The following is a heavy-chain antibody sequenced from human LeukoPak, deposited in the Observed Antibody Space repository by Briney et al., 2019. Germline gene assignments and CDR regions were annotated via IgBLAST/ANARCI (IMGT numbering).Heavy chain of an antibody. CDR2: INPNSGGT. CDR3: ARDYYYGRGFDY. CDR1: GYTFTSYD. J-gene: IGHJ4*02. V-gene: IGHV1-2*02. D-gene: IGHD3-10*01. Sequence: GASVKVSCKASGYTFTSYDINWVRQAPGQGLEWMGWINPNSGGTNYAQKFQGRVTMTRDTSISTAYMELSRLRSDDTAVYYCARDYYYGRGFDYWGQGTLVTVSS.